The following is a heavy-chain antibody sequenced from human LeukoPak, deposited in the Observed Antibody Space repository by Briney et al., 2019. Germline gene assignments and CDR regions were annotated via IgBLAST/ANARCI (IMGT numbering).Heavy chain of an antibody. CDR2: IKSDGST. D-gene: IGHD3-22*01. CDR1: GFTFSSYW. CDR3: ARAPSEIGGYYPEYFRH. V-gene: IGHV3-74*01. J-gene: IGHJ1*01. Sequence: GGSLGLSCAASGFTFSSYWMHWARQAPGKGLVWVSRIKSDGSTNYADSVKGRFTISRDNAKNTLSLQMNSLRAEDTGVYYCARAPSEIGGYYPEYFRHWGQGTLVTVSS.